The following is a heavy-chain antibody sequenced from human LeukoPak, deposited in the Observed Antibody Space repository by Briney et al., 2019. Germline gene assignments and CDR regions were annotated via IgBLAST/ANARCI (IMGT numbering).Heavy chain of an antibody. J-gene: IGHJ3*02. CDR1: GGSFSGYY. D-gene: IGHD3-22*01. CDR3: ASDSSGYFYPFDI. CDR2: MYTSGST. Sequence: SETLSLTCAVYGGSFSGYYWSWIRQPAGKGLEWIGRMYTSGSTNYDPSLKSRVTMSLDTSKNQFSLKLSSVTAADTAAYYCASDSSGYFYPFDIWGQGTMVTVSS. V-gene: IGHV4-59*10.